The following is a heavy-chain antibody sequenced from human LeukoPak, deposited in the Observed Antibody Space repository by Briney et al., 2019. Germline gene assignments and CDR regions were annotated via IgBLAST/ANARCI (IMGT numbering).Heavy chain of an antibody. J-gene: IGHJ4*02. Sequence: GGSLRLSCAASGFTFSGSAIHWVRQASGKGLEWVGRIRSKANNYATVYAESVKGRFTISRDDSKNTAYLQMNRLEAEDTAVYYCTTIDEVXRKLDYXXXGTLVTVSS. CDR2: IRSKANNYAT. D-gene: IGHD1-14*01. CDR1: GFTFSGSA. V-gene: IGHV3-73*01. CDR3: TTIDEVXRKLDY.